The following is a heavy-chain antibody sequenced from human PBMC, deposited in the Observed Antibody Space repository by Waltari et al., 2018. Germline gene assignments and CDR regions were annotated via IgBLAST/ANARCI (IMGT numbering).Heavy chain of an antibody. D-gene: IGHD3-10*01. Sequence: EVQLVESGGGLVQPGGSLRLSCAASGFTFSSYSMNWVRQAPGKGLEWVSYISSSSSTIYYADSVKGLFTISRDNAKNSLYLQMNSLRAEDTAVYYCARVLDYYGSGSYYEWFDPWGQGTLVTVSS. CDR2: ISSSSSTI. CDR3: ARVLDYYGSGSYYEWFDP. J-gene: IGHJ5*02. V-gene: IGHV3-48*04. CDR1: GFTFSSYS.